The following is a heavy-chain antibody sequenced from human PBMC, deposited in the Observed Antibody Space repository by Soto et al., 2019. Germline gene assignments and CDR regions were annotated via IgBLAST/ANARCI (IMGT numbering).Heavy chain of an antibody. J-gene: IGHJ6*02. CDR2: IVPSLDTT. CDR3: ARWPQPRYTADPYAVDV. CDR1: GGTFSSSG. Sequence: QVHLVQSGTEVKKPGSSVKVSCKASGGTFSSSGFSWVRQAPGQGLEWMGMIVPSLDTTNYAQKLQASVTITAAEVTSTAYMELSSVRSEDTSVYYCARWPQPRYTADPYAVDVWGQGTRVIVSS. V-gene: IGHV1-69*11. D-gene: IGHD3-16*02.